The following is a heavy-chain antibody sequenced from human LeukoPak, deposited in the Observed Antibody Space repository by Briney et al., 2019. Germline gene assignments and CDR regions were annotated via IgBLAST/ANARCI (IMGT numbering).Heavy chain of an antibody. CDR3: ARVRISLYGMDV. CDR1: GGSISSYY. CDR2: LYYSGST. Sequence: PSETLSLTCTVSGGSISSYYWSWIRLSPGMGLEWIGYLYYSGSTNYNPSLKSRVTISTDTSKNHFSLRLRSVTAADTAVYYCARVRISLYGMDVWGQGTTVTVSS. J-gene: IGHJ6*02. D-gene: IGHD3-3*02. V-gene: IGHV4-59*01.